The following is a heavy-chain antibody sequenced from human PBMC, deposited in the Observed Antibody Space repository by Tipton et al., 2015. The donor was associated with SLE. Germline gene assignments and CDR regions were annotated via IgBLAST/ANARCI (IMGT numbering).Heavy chain of an antibody. D-gene: IGHD3-3*01. CDR2: ISSSSSYI. CDR1: GFTFSSYS. V-gene: IGHV3-21*01. J-gene: IGHJ3*02. Sequence: TLSLTCAASGFTFSSYSMNWVRQAPGKGLEWVSSISSSSSYIYYADSVKGRFTISRDNAKNSLYLQMNSLRAEDTAVYYCARTSPLDFWSGGAFDIWGQGTMVTVSS. CDR3: ARTSPLDFWSGGAFDI.